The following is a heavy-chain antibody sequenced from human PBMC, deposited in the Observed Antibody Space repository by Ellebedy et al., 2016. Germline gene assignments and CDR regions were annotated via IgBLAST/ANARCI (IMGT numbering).Heavy chain of an antibody. CDR2: IFTSGST. CDR1: GDSVGYYF. V-gene: IGHV4-4*07. Sequence: SETLSLTXIVSGDSVGYYFWTWIRQPAGKGLEWIGRIFTSGSTNYNPSLRGRATMSLVTSTSHFSLTLTSVTAADTAVYYCARTLREGSGYDYGLEIWGQGTTVTVSS. CDR3: ARTLREGSGYDYGLEI. J-gene: IGHJ3*02. D-gene: IGHD5-12*01.